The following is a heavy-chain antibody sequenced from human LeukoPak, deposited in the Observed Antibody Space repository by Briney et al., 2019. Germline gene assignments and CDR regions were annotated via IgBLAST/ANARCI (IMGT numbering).Heavy chain of an antibody. V-gene: IGHV3-53*01. CDR3: ARDLRQSSSGYNHYYYYYMDV. Sequence: GSLRPSCAASGFTVSSNYMSWVRQAPGKGLEWVSVIYSGGSTYYADSVKGRFTISRDNSKNTLYLQMNSLRAEDTAVYYCARDLRQSSSGYNHYYYYYMDVWGKGTTVTVSS. J-gene: IGHJ6*03. CDR1: GFTVSSNY. CDR2: IYSGGST. D-gene: IGHD3-22*01.